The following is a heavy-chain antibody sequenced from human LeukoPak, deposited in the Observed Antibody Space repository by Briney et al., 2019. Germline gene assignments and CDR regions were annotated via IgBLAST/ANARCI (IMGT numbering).Heavy chain of an antibody. J-gene: IGHJ4*02. Sequence: GESLKISCKGSGYSFTTYRIGWVRQMPGKGLEWMGIIYPGDSDTRYSPSFQGQVTISADKSISTAYLQWSSLKASDTAIYYCARQYGASTLDYWGPGTLVTVSS. CDR3: ARQYGASTLDY. CDR1: GYSFTTYR. D-gene: IGHD4-17*01. CDR2: IYPGDSDT. V-gene: IGHV5-51*01.